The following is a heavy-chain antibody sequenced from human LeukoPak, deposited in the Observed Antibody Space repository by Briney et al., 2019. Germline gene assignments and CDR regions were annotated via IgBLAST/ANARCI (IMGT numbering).Heavy chain of an antibody. V-gene: IGHV1-69*01. J-gene: IGHJ4*02. Sequence: GASAKVSCKASGGTFSSYAISWVRQAPGQGLECMGGIIPIFGTANYAQKFQGRVTITADESTSTAYMELSSLRSEDTAVYYCARARGVTTTHFDYWGQGTLVTVSS. CDR1: GGTFSSYA. D-gene: IGHD4-17*01. CDR2: IIPIFGTA. CDR3: ARARGVTTTHFDY.